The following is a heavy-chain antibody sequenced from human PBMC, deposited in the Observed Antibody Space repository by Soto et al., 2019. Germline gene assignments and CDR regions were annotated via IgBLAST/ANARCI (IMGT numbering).Heavy chain of an antibody. CDR2: IWYDGSNK. J-gene: IGHJ6*02. CDR3: ARDSYYYGSGSPHYYYYYGMDV. V-gene: IGHV3-33*01. Sequence: QVQLVESGGGVVQPGRSLRLSCAASGFTFSSYGMHWVRQAPGKGLEWVAVIWYDGSNKYYADSVKGRSTISRDNSKNTLYLQMNSLRAEDTAVYYCARDSYYYGSGSPHYYYYYGMDVWGQGATVTVSS. CDR1: GFTFSSYG. D-gene: IGHD3-10*01.